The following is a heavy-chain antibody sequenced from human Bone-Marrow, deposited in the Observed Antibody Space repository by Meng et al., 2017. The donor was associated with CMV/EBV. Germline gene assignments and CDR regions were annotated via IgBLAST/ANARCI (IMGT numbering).Heavy chain of an antibody. CDR2: FDPEDGET. J-gene: IGHJ5*02. CDR1: GYTLTELS. Sequence: ASVNVSCKVSGYTLTELSMHWVRQAPGKGLEWMGGFDPEDGETIYAQKFQGRVTMTEDTSTDTAYMELSSLRSEDTAVYYCATVKRGTRWFDPWGKGTLVAVSS. V-gene: IGHV1-24*01. CDR3: ATVKRGTRWFDP. D-gene: IGHD1-1*01.